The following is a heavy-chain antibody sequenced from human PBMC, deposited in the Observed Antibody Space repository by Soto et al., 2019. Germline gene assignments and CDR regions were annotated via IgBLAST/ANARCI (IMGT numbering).Heavy chain of an antibody. J-gene: IGHJ6*02. V-gene: IGHV4-4*07. CDR2: IYTSGST. CDR3: ARDGALNCDFWSGAIYGMEV. D-gene: IGHD3-3*01. CDR1: CGSISSYY. Sequence: SETLSLTCTVSCGSISSYYWSWILQPAGKGLEWIGRIYTSGSTNYNHSLKSRVTMSVDTAKNQFSLKLSSVTAADSAVYYCARDGALNCDFWSGAIYGMEVWGQGTTVTVSS.